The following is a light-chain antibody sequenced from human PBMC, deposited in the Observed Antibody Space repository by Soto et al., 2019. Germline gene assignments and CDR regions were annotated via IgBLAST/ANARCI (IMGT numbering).Light chain of an antibody. CDR3: SSYAGSNNFV. V-gene: IGLV2-14*01. CDR1: SSDVGGYNY. J-gene: IGLJ1*01. CDR2: EVT. Sequence: QSVLTQPASVSGSPGQSITISCTGTSSDVGGYNYVSWYQQHPGKAPKLMIYEVTNRPSGVSNRFSGSKSGNTASLTISGLQAEDQADYYCSSYAGSNNFVFVTGTKV.